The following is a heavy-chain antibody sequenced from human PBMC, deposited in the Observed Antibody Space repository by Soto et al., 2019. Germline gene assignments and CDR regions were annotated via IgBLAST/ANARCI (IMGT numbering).Heavy chain of an antibody. Sequence: GASVKVSCKASGYTFTGYYMHWVRQAPGQGREWMGWINPNSGGTNYAQKFQGWVTMTRDTSISTAYMELSRLRSADTAVYYCARAPGKQLYYYYVMDVWGQGTTVSVSS. J-gene: IGHJ6*02. V-gene: IGHV1-2*04. CDR3: ARAPGKQLYYYYVMDV. CDR1: GYTFTGYY. D-gene: IGHD6-13*01. CDR2: INPNSGGT.